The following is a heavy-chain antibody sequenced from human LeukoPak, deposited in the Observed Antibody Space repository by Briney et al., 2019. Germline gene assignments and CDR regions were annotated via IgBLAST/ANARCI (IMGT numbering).Heavy chain of an antibody. D-gene: IGHD6-6*01. CDR1: GFTFSGFW. CDR3: ARSSYSSSSSV. V-gene: IGHV3-7*03. CDR2: INSDGSEG. J-gene: IGHJ3*01. Sequence: GGSLRLSCAVSGFTFSGFWMSWSPQAPGKGRGWVASINSDGSEGYYADVVKGRFTISRDNAKNSLYLQINSLRAEDTAVYYCARSSYSSSSSVWGQGTMVTVSS.